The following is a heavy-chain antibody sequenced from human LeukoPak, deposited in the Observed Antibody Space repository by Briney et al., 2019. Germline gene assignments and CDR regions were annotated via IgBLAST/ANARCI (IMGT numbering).Heavy chain of an antibody. D-gene: IGHD6-13*01. Sequence: SEPLSLTCTGSGGSISSYYWSWIRQPPGKGLEWIGYIYYSGSTNYNPSLKSRVTISVDTSKNQFSLKLSSVTAADTAVYYCAGELPGIAAAGPLPNWFDPWGQGTLVTVSS. V-gene: IGHV4-59*08. CDR3: AGELPGIAAAGPLPNWFDP. J-gene: IGHJ5*02. CDR2: IYYSGST. CDR1: GGSISSYY.